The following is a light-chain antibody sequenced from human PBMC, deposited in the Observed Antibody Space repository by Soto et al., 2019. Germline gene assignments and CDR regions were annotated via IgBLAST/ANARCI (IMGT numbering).Light chain of an antibody. CDR3: QLYASLPAWT. CDR1: QTVSSRF. J-gene: IGKJ1*01. V-gene: IGKV3-20*01. CDR2: GAS. Sequence: ESVLTQSPGTLPLSPGERATLSCRASQTVSSRFLAWYQQKPGQAPRLLIYGASTRATGIPDRLSGSGSGMQFSLTLSRLELDDFAVYFCQLYASLPAWTFGKGTKVEVK.